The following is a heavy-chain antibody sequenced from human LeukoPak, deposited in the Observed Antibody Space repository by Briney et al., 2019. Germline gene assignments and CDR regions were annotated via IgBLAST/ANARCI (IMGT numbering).Heavy chain of an antibody. J-gene: IGHJ3*02. CDR2: ISYDGSNK. CDR1: GFTFSSYG. V-gene: IGHV3-30*18. CDR3: ANSLLAVAGTDAFDI. D-gene: IGHD6-19*01. Sequence: GGSLRLSCAASGFTFSSYGMHWVRQAPGKGLEWVAAISYDGSNKYYADSVKGRFTISRDNSKNTLYLQMNSLRAEDTAVYYCANSLLAVAGTDAFDIWGQGTMVTVSS.